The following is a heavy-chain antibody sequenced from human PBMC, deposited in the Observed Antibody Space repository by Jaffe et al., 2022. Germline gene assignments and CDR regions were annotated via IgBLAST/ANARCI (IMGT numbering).Heavy chain of an antibody. D-gene: IGHD1-26*01. J-gene: IGHJ4*02. Sequence: QVQLVESGGGVVQPGGSLRLSCAASGFTFNNYGIQWVRQAPGKGLEWVAFIHFDTNHQYYTDSVKGRFTMSRDDSKNTLFLQMNSLRGDDTAVYYCAKDGPEGDDFDYWGQGTLVTVSS. CDR1: GFTFNNYG. CDR2: IHFDTNHQ. V-gene: IGHV3-30*02. CDR3: AKDGPEGDDFDY.